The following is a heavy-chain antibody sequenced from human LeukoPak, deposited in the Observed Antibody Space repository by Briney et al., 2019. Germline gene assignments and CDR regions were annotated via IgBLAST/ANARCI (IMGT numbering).Heavy chain of an antibody. CDR3: ARGGWWGYRNWNYRWFDP. D-gene: IGHD1-7*01. J-gene: IGHJ5*02. CDR1: GGSFSGYY. V-gene: IGHV4-34*01. CDR2: INHSGST. Sequence: PSETLSLTCAVYGGSFSGYYWSWIRQPPGKGLEWIGEINHSGSTNYNPSLKSRVTISVDTSKNQFSLKLSSVTAADTAVYYCARGGWWGYRNWNYRWFDPWGQGTLVTVSS.